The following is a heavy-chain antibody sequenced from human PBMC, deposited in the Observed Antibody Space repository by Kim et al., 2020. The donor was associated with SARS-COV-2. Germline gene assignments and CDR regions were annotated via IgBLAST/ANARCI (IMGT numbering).Heavy chain of an antibody. J-gene: IGHJ5*02. V-gene: IGHV4-39*01. CDR3: ARHASPFDP. Sequence: GSTTHYQPLESRVTISVDTSKNHCSLKLSSVTAADTAVYYCARHASPFDPWGQGTLVTVSS. CDR2: GST.